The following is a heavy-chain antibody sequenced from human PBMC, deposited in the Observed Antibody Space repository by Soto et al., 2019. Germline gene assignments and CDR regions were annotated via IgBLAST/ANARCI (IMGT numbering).Heavy chain of an antibody. Sequence: RGASLKISCKGSGYNFTSYWIIWVRQMPGKGLEWMGNIDPNDSCTNYSPSVQGHVTISTDKSMSTAYLQWCTLKASDTAMYYCARRGYDFWSGVEVWGQGTAVTVSS. D-gene: IGHD3-3*01. CDR1: GYNFTSYW. J-gene: IGHJ6*02. CDR3: ARRGYDFWSGVEV. V-gene: IGHV5-10-1*01. CDR2: IDPNDSCT.